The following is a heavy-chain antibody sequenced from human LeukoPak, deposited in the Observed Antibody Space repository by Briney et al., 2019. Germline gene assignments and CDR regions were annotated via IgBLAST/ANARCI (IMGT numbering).Heavy chain of an antibody. D-gene: IGHD2-2*02. V-gene: IGHV3-7*01. CDR3: ARAINHCSSTSCYSYYYYMDV. J-gene: IGHJ6*03. Sequence: PGGSLRLSCAASGFTFSSYWMSWVRQAPGKGLEWVANIKQDGSEKYYVDSVKGRFTISRDNAKNSLYLQMNSLRAEDTAVYYCARAINHCSSTSCYSYYYYMDVWGKGTTVTVSS. CDR2: IKQDGSEK. CDR1: GFTFSSYW.